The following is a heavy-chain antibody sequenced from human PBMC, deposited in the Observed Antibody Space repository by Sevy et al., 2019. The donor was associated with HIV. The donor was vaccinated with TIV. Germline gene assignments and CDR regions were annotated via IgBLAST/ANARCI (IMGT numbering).Heavy chain of an antibody. Sequence: ASVKVSCRASGYTFTSYGIRWVRQAPGQGLEWMGWISAYNGNTNYAQKLQGRVTMTTDTSTSTAYMELRSLRSDDTAVYYCARTYSSGWYDAFDIWGQGTMVTVSS. CDR3: ARTYSSGWYDAFDI. CDR1: GYTFTSYG. V-gene: IGHV1-18*01. D-gene: IGHD6-19*01. CDR2: ISAYNGNT. J-gene: IGHJ3*02.